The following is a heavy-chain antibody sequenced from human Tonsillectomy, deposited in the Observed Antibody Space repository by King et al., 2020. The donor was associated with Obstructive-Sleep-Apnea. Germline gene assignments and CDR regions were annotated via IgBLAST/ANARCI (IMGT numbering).Heavy chain of an antibody. CDR1: GFTFSNCG. Sequence: VQLVESGGGVVQPGRSLRLSCAASGFTFSNCGMHWVRQAPGKGLEWVAVISSDGSSKYYADSVKGRFTISRDNSKNTLYLHMNSLRAEDTAVYYCAKDMAGPTTWDYYVMDVWGQGTTVTVSS. CDR3: AKDMAGPTTWDYYVMDV. V-gene: IGHV3-30*18. J-gene: IGHJ6*02. CDR2: ISSDGSSK. D-gene: IGHD1-26*01.